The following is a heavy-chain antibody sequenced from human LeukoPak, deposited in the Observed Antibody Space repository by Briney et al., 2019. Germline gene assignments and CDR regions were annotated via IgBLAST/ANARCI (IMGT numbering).Heavy chain of an antibody. V-gene: IGHV4-39*07. CDR3: ARLLAHYYFDY. J-gene: IGHJ4*02. Sequence: SETLSLTCTVSGGSISTTNYYWGWIRQSPGKGLEWFGCVYYSGSTYYNPSLKSRVTISVDTSQNQFSLQLTSVTAADTAVYYCARLLAHYYFDYWGQGTLVTVSS. CDR2: VYYSGST. CDR1: GGSISTTNYY.